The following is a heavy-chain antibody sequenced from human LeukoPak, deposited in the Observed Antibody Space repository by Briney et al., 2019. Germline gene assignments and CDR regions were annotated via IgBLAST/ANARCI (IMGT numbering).Heavy chain of an antibody. D-gene: IGHD3-22*01. CDR1: VGTFSSYA. CDR3: ARHAATNYHDSSGYYPIYCDY. CDR2: IIPIFGTA. V-gene: IGHV1-69*05. J-gene: IGHJ4*02. Sequence: GSSVKVSCKASVGTFSSYAISWVRQAPGQGLEWMGGIIPIFGTANYAQKLQGRVRITTDESTSTAYMELSSLRSEDTAVYYCARHAATNYHDSSGYYPIYCDYWGQGTLVTVSS.